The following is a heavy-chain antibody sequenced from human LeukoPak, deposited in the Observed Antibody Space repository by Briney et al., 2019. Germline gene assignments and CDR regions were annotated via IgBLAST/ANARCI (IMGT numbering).Heavy chain of an antibody. D-gene: IGHD2-2*02. CDR2: VRYDGSNK. CDR1: GFTFSAYG. J-gene: IGHJ4*02. V-gene: IGHV3-30*02. CDR3: AKDYSLYCSSASCYTPFDY. Sequence: GGSLRLSCAASGFTFSAYGMHWIRQAPGKGLEWLAFVRYDGSNKYYADSVKGRFTISRDYSRNMLYLQMDSLRAEDTAFYYCAKDYSLYCSSASCYTPFDYWGQGALVTVSS.